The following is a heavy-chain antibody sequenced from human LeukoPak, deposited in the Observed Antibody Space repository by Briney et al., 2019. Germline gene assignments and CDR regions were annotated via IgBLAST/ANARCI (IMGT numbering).Heavy chain of an antibody. CDR3: ARSRGSITMPSRNWYFDL. Sequence: SGTLSLTCAVSGGSISTYYWNWIRQPPGRGLEWVGSIYYSGITYYNPSLKSRVTISVVTSKNQISLKLIYLPAEGTAVYYCARSRGSITMPSRNWYFDLWGRGTLVTVSS. V-gene: IGHV4-59*05. D-gene: IGHD3-10*01. CDR1: GGSISTYY. CDR2: IYYSGIT. J-gene: IGHJ2*01.